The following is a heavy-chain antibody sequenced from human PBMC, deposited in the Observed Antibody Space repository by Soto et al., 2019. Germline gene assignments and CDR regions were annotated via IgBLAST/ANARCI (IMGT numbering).Heavy chain of an antibody. CDR2: IIPIFGTA. V-gene: IGHV1-69*01. CDR1: GGTFSSYA. Sequence: QVQLVQSGAEVKKPGSSVKVSCKASGGTFSSYAISWVRQAPGQGLEWMGGIIPIFGTANYAQKFQGRVTITADESTSTAYMELSSLGSEDTAVYYCARGGSIVVVVAATPDYYYGMDVWGQGTTVTVSS. CDR3: ARGGSIVVVVAATPDYYYGMDV. D-gene: IGHD2-15*01. J-gene: IGHJ6*02.